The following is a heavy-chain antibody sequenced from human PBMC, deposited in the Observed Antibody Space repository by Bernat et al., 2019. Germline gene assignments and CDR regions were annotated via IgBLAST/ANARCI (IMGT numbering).Heavy chain of an antibody. CDR3: TTSRIFGVVTSYGMDV. J-gene: IGHJ6*02. CDR2: IKSKSDGGTT. CDR1: GFTVSSNY. V-gene: IGHV3-15*06. D-gene: IGHD3-3*02. Sequence: EVQLVESGGGLVQPGGSLRLSCAASGFTVSSNYMSWVRQAPGKGLEWVGRIKSKSDGGTTNHAAPVKGRFTISRDDSKNTLYLQMNSLKTEDTAVYYCTTSRIFGVVTSYGMDVWGQGTTVTVSS.